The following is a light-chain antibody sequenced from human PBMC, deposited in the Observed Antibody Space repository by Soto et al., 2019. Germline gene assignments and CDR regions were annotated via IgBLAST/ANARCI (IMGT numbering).Light chain of an antibody. J-gene: IGLJ2*01. CDR3: SSYATNSPVV. CDR2: DVS. V-gene: IGLV2-14*03. CDR1: RSDIGGYNY. Sequence: QSALTQPASVSGSPGQSITISCTGTRSDIGGYNYVSWYQQYPGMAPKLMIFDVSSRPSGVSTRFSGSKSGNTASLTISGLQAEDEADYYCSSYATNSPVVFGGGTKLTV.